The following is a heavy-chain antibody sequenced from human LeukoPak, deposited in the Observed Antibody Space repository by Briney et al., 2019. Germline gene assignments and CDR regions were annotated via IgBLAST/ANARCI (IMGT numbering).Heavy chain of an antibody. CDR3: ARHYAGDKIFGVVIMGIRGTFDY. CDR1: GGSISSSSYY. D-gene: IGHD3-3*01. J-gene: IGHJ4*02. V-gene: IGHV4-39*01. CDR2: IYYSGST. Sequence: SETLSLTCTVSGGSISSSSYYWGWIRQPPGKGLEWIGSIYYSGSTYYNPSLKSRVTISVDTSKNQFSLKLSSVTAVDTAVYYCARHYAGDKIFGVVIMGIRGTFDYWGQGTLVTVSS.